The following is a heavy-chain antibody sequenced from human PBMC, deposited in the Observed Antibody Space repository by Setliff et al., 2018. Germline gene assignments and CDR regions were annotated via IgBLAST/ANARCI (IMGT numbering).Heavy chain of an antibody. CDR3: ARAPSSIGVGGSLLH. CDR1: GYTFTTYG. J-gene: IGHJ4*02. D-gene: IGHD6-19*01. CDR2: TSAYNDNT. V-gene: IGHV1-18*01. Sequence: ASVKVSCKASGYTFTTYGIIWVRQAPGQGLEWMGWTSAYNDNTNYAQRLQGRVTMTTDTSTSTAYVELRGLSSDDTAVYYCARAPSSIGVGGSLLHWGQGTLVTVSS.